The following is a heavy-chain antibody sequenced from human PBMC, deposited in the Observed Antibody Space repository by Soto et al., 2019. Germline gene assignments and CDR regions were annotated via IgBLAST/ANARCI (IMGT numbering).Heavy chain of an antibody. Sequence: SETLSLTYAVSDGSISSSNCWRWVRQPPGKGLEWIGEIYHSGSTNYNPSLKSRVTISVDKSKNQFSLKLSSVTAADTAVYYCARVEGRFYYGMDVWGQGTTVTVSS. CDR2: IYHSGST. V-gene: IGHV4-4*02. J-gene: IGHJ6*02. CDR1: DGSISSSNC. CDR3: ARVEGRFYYGMDV.